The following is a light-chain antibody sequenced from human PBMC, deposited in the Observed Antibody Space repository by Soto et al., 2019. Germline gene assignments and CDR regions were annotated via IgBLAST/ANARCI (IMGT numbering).Light chain of an antibody. CDR2: DAS. J-gene: IGKJ1*01. CDR1: QSVSSY. V-gene: IGKV3-11*01. Sequence: EIVLTQSPATLSLSPGERATLSCRASQSVSSYLAWYQQKPGQAPRLLIYDASNRATAIPARFSGSGSGTDFTLTSSSLEPEDFAVYYCQKRRNWPPWKFGQGTKVDIK. CDR3: QKRRNWPPWK.